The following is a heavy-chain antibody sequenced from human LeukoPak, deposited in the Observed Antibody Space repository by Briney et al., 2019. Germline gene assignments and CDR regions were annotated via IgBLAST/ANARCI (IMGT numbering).Heavy chain of an antibody. CDR1: GFTFSSYS. J-gene: IGHJ5*02. CDR3: ARSRWELPNWFDP. Sequence: GWSLRLSCGASGFTFSSYSMNWVRQAPGKGLEWVSYISSSSSTIYYAGSVKGRFTISRDNAKNSLYLQMNSLRAEDTAVYYCARSRWELPNWFDPWGQGTLVTVSS. CDR2: ISSSSSTI. D-gene: IGHD1-26*01. V-gene: IGHV3-48*04.